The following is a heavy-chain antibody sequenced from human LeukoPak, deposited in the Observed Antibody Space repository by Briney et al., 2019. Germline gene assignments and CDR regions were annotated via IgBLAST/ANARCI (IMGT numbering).Heavy chain of an antibody. Sequence: ASVKVSCKASGGTFRNNAISWVRQAPGQGLEWMGRIIPLFDITNYAQKFQDRVTITTDKSTTTAYMELSSLRSEDTAVYYCARDFPNTNGDIVATIWGQGTQVAVSS. CDR1: GGTFRNNA. J-gene: IGHJ4*02. CDR3: ARDFPNTNGDIVATI. D-gene: IGHD5-12*01. V-gene: IGHV1-69*04. CDR2: IIPLFDIT.